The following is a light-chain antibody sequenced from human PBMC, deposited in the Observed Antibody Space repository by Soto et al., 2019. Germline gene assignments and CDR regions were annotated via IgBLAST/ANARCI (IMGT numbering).Light chain of an antibody. CDR3: QQRRNWPPLT. V-gene: IGKV3-11*01. J-gene: IGKJ4*01. CDR2: HAS. Sequence: ETVLTQSPATLSLYPGETATLSCRASESVDIYLAWYQQKPGQAPRLLIYHASNRATGIPARFSGSGSGTDFTLTISSLEPEDSAVYYCQQRRNWPPLTFGGGTRVEIK. CDR1: ESVDIY.